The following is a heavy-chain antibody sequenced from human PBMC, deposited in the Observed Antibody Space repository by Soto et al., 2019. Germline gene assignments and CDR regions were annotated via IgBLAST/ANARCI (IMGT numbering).Heavy chain of an antibody. J-gene: IGHJ4*02. CDR3: ARDTYFDNSGYYYDY. Sequence: GASVKVSCKASNYTFTTYGISCVRQAPGQGLEWMGWISPYSENTNYARKFQDRVTLTTDTSTSTAYMELRSLRSDDTAVYFCARDTYFDNSGYYYDYWGQGTLVTV. V-gene: IGHV1-18*01. CDR1: NYTFTTYG. D-gene: IGHD3-22*01. CDR2: ISPYSENT.